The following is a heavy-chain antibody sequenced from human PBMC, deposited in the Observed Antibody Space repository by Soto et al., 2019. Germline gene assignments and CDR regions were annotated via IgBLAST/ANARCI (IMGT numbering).Heavy chain of an antibody. CDR1: GYSFSSYW. CDR2: IYPGDSET. J-gene: IGHJ5*02. Sequence: GESLKISCKGSGYSFSSYWIGWVRQMPGKGLEWMGIIYPGDSETRYSPSFQGQVTISADKSINTAYLQWSSLKASDTAMYYCARHLTHIGWFDPWGQGTLVTVSS. CDR3: ARHLTHIGWFDP. V-gene: IGHV5-51*01. D-gene: IGHD2-21*01.